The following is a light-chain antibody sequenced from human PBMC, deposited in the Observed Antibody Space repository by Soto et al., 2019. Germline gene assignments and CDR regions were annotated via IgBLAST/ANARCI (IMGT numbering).Light chain of an antibody. CDR3: QHYKSYLEA. J-gene: IGKJ1*01. V-gene: IGKV1-5*03. CDR2: KAS. CDR1: QTISIW. Sequence: DIQMTQSPSTLSASVGDRVTITCRANQTISIWLAWYQQKPGKAPKVLIYKASTLKSGVPSRFSGSGSGTEFTLTISGLQPDDFATYYCQHYKSYLEAFGQGTKVDIK.